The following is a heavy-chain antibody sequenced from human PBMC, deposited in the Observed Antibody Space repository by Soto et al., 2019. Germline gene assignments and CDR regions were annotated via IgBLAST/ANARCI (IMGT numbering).Heavy chain of an antibody. CDR2: ISNDGSIQ. V-gene: IGHV3-30*18. Sequence: QVQLMESGGSVLQPGRSLRLSCAASGFTFSSYGMHWVRQAPGKGLEWVTIISNDGSIQYYGDSVKGRFTVSRDNSKNTLFLEMNSLTAEDTATYYCAKDRRDSSGTCSRCFGMDVWGQGTTDTVSS. CDR3: AKDRRDSSGTCSRCFGMDV. CDR1: GFTFSSYG. D-gene: IGHD3-22*01. J-gene: IGHJ6*02.